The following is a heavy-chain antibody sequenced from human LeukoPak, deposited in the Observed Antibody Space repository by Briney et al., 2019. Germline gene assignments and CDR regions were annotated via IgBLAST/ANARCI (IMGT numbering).Heavy chain of an antibody. CDR1: GFTFSSYA. D-gene: IGHD3-22*01. V-gene: IGHV3-23*01. J-gene: IGHJ4*02. CDR3: AKYRGSSGYQAIDY. CDR2: IGGSGGST. Sequence: GGSLRLSCAASGFTFSSYAMSWVRQAPGKGLEWVSGIGGSGGSTYYADSVKGRFTISRDNSKNTLYLQMNSLRAEDTAVYYCAKYRGSSGYQAIDYWGQGTLVTVSS.